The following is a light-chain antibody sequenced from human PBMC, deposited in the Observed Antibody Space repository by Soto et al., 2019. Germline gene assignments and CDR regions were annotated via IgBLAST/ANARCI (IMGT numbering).Light chain of an antibody. CDR3: SSYTRGNTYV. CDR2: GNS. V-gene: IGLV1-40*01. CDR1: SSNIGAGYD. Sequence: QSVLTQPPSVSGAPGQRVTISCTGSSSNIGAGYDVHWYQQLPGTAPKLLIYGNSNRPSGVPDRFSGSKSGTSASLAITGLQAEDEADYYCSSYTRGNTYVFGTGTKVTVL. J-gene: IGLJ1*01.